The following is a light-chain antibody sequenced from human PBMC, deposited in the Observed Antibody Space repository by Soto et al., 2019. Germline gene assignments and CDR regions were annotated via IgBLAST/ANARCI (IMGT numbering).Light chain of an antibody. V-gene: IGLV1-47*01. CDR1: SSNIGSHN. J-gene: IGLJ2*01. Sequence: QSVLTQPPSASGTPGQRVTISCSGSSSNIGSHNLYWDQQLPGTAPQLLIYKNNQRPSGVPDRFSGSMSGTSASLAISGLRYEDEADYYCAVWDGSLSGRVFGGGTKVTVL. CDR3: AVWDGSLSGRV. CDR2: KNN.